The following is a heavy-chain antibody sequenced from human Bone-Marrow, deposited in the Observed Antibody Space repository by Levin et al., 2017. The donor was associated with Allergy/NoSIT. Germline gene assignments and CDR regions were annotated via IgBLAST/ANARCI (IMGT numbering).Heavy chain of an antibody. D-gene: IGHD5-18*01. Sequence: SSETLSLTCTVSGASISSSNNYWGWIRQSPGKGLDWIGTIKFSGNTYYNPSLKSRLTLSVDTSKNQLSLKLSSVTASDTAVYYCARIRGGGQLWESWGQGTLVTVSS. CDR2: IKFSGNT. CDR3: ARIRGGGQLWES. CDR1: GASISSSNNY. J-gene: IGHJ5*02. V-gene: IGHV4-39*01.